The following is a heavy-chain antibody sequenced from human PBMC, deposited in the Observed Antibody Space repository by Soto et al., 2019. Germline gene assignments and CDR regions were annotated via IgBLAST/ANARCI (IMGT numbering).Heavy chain of an antibody. CDR2: IYSGGST. V-gene: IGHV3-66*01. D-gene: IGHD3-16*01. Sequence: EVQLVESGGGLVQPGESLRLSCVASGFTVSNNYMSWVRQAPGKGLEWVSVIYSGGSTYHADSVKGRFTISRDNTKNTLYLQMSSLRAEDAAVYYCASSASSSWGGWGLYFDYWGQGALVTVSS. CDR1: GFTVSNNY. J-gene: IGHJ4*02. CDR3: ASSASSSWGGWGLYFDY.